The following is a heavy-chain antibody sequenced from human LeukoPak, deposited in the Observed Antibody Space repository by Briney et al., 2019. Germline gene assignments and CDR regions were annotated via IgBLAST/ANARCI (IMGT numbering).Heavy chain of an antibody. J-gene: IGHJ4*02. D-gene: IGHD6-19*01. CDR1: GFTFSRFA. CDR3: ARDSGWYCLGF. CDR2: INLDGSGK. Sequence: GGSLRLSCAASGFTFSRFAMHWVRQAPGKGLEWVANINLDGSGKDYVDSVRGRFTISRDNAKNSLYLQMNSLRAEDTAVYYCARDSGWYCLGFWGQGTLVTVSS. V-gene: IGHV3-7*01.